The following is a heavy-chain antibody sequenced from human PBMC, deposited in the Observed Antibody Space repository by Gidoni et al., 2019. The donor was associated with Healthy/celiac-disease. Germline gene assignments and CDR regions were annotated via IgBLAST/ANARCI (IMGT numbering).Heavy chain of an antibody. Sequence: QLQLQESGPGLVKPSETLSLTCTVSGGSISSSRYYWGWIRQPPGKGLEWIGSIYYSGSTYYNPSLKSRVTISVDTSKNQFSLKLSSVTAADTAVYYCASLYSSSSRYYYYYYMDVWGKGTTVTVSS. J-gene: IGHJ6*03. CDR1: GGSISSSRYY. CDR3: ASLYSSSSRYYYYYYMDV. CDR2: IYYSGST. V-gene: IGHV4-39*01. D-gene: IGHD6-6*01.